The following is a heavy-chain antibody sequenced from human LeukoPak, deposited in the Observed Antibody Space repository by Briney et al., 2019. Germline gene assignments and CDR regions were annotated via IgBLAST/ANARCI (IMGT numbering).Heavy chain of an antibody. Sequence: GGSLRLSCAASGFTFSSYGMHWVRQAPGKGLEWVAFIRYDGSNKYYADPVKGRFTISRDNSKNTLYLQMNSLRAEDTAVYYCAKDQIAAFDYWGQGTLVTVSS. CDR3: AKDQIAAFDY. J-gene: IGHJ4*02. V-gene: IGHV3-30*02. CDR1: GFTFSSYG. CDR2: IRYDGSNK. D-gene: IGHD6-6*01.